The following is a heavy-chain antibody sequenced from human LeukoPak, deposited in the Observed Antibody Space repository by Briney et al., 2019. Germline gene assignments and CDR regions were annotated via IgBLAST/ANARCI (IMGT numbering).Heavy chain of an antibody. CDR2: IYTSGST. CDR1: GVSISSGSYY. V-gene: IGHV4-61*02. J-gene: IGHJ4*02. CDR3: ARELGYCSSTSCYDFDY. D-gene: IGHD2-2*01. Sequence: SETLSLTCTVSGVSISSGSYYWSWIRQPAGKGLEWIGRIYTSGSTNYNPSLKSRVTISVDTSKNQFSLKLSSVTAADTAVYYCARELGYCSSTSCYDFDYWGQGTLVTVSS.